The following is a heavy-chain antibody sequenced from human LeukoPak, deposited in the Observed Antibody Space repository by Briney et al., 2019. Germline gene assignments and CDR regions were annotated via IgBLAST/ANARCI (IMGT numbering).Heavy chain of an antibody. CDR1: GGSISTGYY. CDR2: FYHGGST. Sequence: SETLSLTCTVSGGSISTGYYRDWIRQPPGKGLEWIGTFYHGGSTYYNPSLKSRVTISVDTSKNQFSLNLTSVTAADTAVYYCARVLYTVLRYFDWAGGLGYWGQGTLVTVSS. J-gene: IGHJ4*02. V-gene: IGHV4-38-2*02. D-gene: IGHD3-9*01. CDR3: ARVLYTVLRYFDWAGGLGY.